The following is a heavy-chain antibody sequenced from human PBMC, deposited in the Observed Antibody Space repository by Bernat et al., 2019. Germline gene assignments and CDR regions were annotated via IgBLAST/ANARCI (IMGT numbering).Heavy chain of an antibody. J-gene: IGHJ1*01. D-gene: IGHD2-8*02. Sequence: EVQLVESGGALVQPGGTLRFSCVGSGFSFSGIWMTWVRQAPGKGLEWVANIKQDGSVQHYVDSVKGRFIISRDNTKNSLFLQMNSLRVDDTAVYYCARGYGPENWGQGTLVTVSS. CDR1: GFSFSGIW. CDR2: IKQDGSVQ. V-gene: IGHV3-7*03. CDR3: ARGYGPEN.